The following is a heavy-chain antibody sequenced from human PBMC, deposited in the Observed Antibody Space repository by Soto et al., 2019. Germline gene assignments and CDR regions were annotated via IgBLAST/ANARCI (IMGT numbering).Heavy chain of an antibody. CDR3: ARDPGGDIVLEPDYYYYGMDV. J-gene: IGHJ6*02. Sequence: PSETLSLTCAVSGYSISSSNWWGWIRQPPGKGLEWIGYIYYSGSTNYNPSLKSRVTISVDTSKNQFSLKLSSVTAADTAVYYCARDPGGDIVLEPDYYYYGMDVWGQGTTVTVSS. CDR2: IYYSGST. D-gene: IGHD2-2*01. CDR1: GYSISSSNW. V-gene: IGHV4-28*03.